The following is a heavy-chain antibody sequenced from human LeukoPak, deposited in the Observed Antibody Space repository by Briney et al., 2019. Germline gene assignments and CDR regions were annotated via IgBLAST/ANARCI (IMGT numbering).Heavy chain of an antibody. Sequence: SETLSLTCTVSGGSISSYYWSWIRQPPGKGLEWIGYIYYSGSTNYNPSLKSRVTISVDTSKNQFSLKLSSVTAADTAVYYCARGLRYFDWLPALYFDYWGQGTLVTVSS. CDR2: IYYSGST. D-gene: IGHD3-9*01. V-gene: IGHV4-59*12. CDR1: GGSISSYY. CDR3: ARGLRYFDWLPALYFDY. J-gene: IGHJ4*02.